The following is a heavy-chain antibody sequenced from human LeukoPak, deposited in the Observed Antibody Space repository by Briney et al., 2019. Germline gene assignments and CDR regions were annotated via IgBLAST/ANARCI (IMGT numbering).Heavy chain of an antibody. D-gene: IGHD3-22*01. CDR3: AKDRPNYYGSNGHYYRRDGDY. CDR2: ITSSGDGT. CDR1: GFTFSDYY. V-gene: IGHV3-23*01. J-gene: IGHJ4*02. Sequence: PGGSLRLSCAASGFTFSDYYMSWIRQAPGKGLQWVSSITSSGDGTYYADSVKGRFTISRDNSENMLYLQMNSLRVEDTAVYFCAKDRPNYYGSNGHYYRRDGDYWGQGTLVTVPS.